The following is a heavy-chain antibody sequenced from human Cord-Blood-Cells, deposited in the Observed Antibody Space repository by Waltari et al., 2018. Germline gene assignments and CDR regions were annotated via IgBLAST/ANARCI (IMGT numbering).Heavy chain of an antibody. CDR1: GGSISSSSYY. CDR2: IYYSGST. Sequence: QLQLQESGPGLVKPSETLSLTCTVSGGSISSSSYYWGWIRQPPGKGLEWIGSIYYSGSTYYNPARKSRVTISVDTSKNQFSLKLSSVTAADTAVYYCARFLEWLYYFDYWGQGTLVTVSS. V-gene: IGHV4-39*01. D-gene: IGHD3-3*01. CDR3: ARFLEWLYYFDY. J-gene: IGHJ4*02.